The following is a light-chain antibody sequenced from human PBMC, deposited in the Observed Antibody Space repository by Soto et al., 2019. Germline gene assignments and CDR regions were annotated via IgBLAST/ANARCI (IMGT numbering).Light chain of an antibody. V-gene: IGKV4-1*01. CDR3: QQYYSTRT. Sequence: DIVMTQSPDSLAVSLGERATINCKSSQSVLYRSNNKNYLAWYQQKPGQPPKLLIYWASTRESGVPDRFSGSASGTDFTLTISSLQAEDVAVYDCQQYYSTRTFGQGTKVEIK. J-gene: IGKJ1*01. CDR1: QSVLYRSNNKNY. CDR2: WAS.